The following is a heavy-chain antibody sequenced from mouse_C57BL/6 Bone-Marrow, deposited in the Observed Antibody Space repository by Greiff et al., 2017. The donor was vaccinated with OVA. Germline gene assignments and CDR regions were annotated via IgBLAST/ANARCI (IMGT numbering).Heavy chain of an antibody. CDR3: ARDWNTSVVASYYYGMDY. CDR1: GFSLTSYG. D-gene: IGHD1-1*01. V-gene: IGHV2-2*01. J-gene: IGHJ4*01. CDR2: IWRGGST. Sequence: VMLVEPGPGLVQPSHSLSITCTASGFSLTSYGVHWVRQSPGKGLEWLGVIWRGGSTDYNAAFISRLSTSKLNSKSPVFFKMNKRQADDAAIYYCARDWNTSVVASYYYGMDYWGQGTSVTVSA.